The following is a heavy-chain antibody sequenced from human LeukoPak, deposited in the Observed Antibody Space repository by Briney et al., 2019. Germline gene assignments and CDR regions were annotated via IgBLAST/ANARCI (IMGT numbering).Heavy chain of an antibody. Sequence: RTGGSLRLSCAASGFTFSSYSMNWVRQAPGKGLEWVSSISSSSSYIYYADSVKGRFTISRDNAKNSLYLQMNSLRAEDTAVYYCAREGELAAAGNDAFDIWGQGTMVTVSS. V-gene: IGHV3-21*01. CDR1: GFTFSSYS. D-gene: IGHD6-13*01. CDR2: ISSSSSYI. J-gene: IGHJ3*02. CDR3: AREGELAAAGNDAFDI.